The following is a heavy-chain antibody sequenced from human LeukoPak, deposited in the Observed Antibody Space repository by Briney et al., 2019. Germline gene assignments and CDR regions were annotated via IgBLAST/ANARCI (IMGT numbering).Heavy chain of an antibody. CDR3: ARGAGYYDSSGYYY. D-gene: IGHD3-22*01. V-gene: IGHV3-33*07. CDR1: GFNFRQAW. CDR2: IWYDGSNK. J-gene: IGHJ4*02. Sequence: GGSLRLSCAASGFNFRQAWMSWVRQAPGKGLEWVAVIWYDGSNKYYADSVKGRFTISRDNSKNTLYLQMNSLRAEDTAVYYCARGAGYYDSSGYYYWGQGTLVTVSS.